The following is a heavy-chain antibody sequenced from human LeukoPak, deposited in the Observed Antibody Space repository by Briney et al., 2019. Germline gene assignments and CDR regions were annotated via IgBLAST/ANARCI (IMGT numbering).Heavy chain of an antibody. CDR3: ARDGDYGDFSFDP. CDR2: ISYDGSNK. J-gene: IGHJ5*02. CDR1: GFTFSSYA. V-gene: IGHV3-30-3*01. Sequence: GRSLRLSCAASGFTFSSYAIHWVRQAPGKGLEWVAVISYDGSNKYYADSVKGRFTISRDNSKNTLYLQMNSLRAEDTAVYYCARDGDYGDFSFDPWGQGTLVTVSS. D-gene: IGHD4-17*01.